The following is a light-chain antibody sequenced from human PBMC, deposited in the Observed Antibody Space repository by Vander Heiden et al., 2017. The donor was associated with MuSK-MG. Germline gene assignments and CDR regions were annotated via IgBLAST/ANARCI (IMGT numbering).Light chain of an antibody. CDR1: QSVLYSPNNKNY. CDR2: WAS. Sequence: ILLPQSQDSLAEPLGERATINCKSSQSVLYSPNNKNYLALYQQKPGQAPRLRMYWASTRESGGPDLFSGSGAGTDYTLTISSLEAEEVAVYYCQQYNRTPHIFGRGTKVDIK. J-gene: IGKJ4*01. V-gene: IGKV4-1*01. CDR3: QQYNRTPHI.